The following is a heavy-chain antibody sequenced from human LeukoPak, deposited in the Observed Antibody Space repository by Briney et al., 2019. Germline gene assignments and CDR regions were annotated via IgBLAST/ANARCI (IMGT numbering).Heavy chain of an antibody. CDR1: GGSISSYY. J-gene: IGHJ3*02. Sequence: SETLSLTCTVPGGSISSYYWSWIRQPPGKGLEWIGHIYYSGSTNYNPSLKSRVTISVDTSKNQFSLKLSSVTAADTAVYYCARGVVVVIANDAFDIWGQGTMVTVSS. V-gene: IGHV4-59*01. D-gene: IGHD2-21*01. CDR2: IYYSGST. CDR3: ARGVVVVIANDAFDI.